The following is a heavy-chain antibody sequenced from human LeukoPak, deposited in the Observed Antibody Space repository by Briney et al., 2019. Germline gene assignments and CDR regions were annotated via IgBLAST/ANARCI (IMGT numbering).Heavy chain of an antibody. J-gene: IGHJ4*02. CDR1: GGSFSGYY. CDR3: ARHSARYYYDSSLDY. CDR2: INHSGST. Sequence: SETLSLTCAVYGGSFSGYYWSWIRQPPGKGLEWIGEINHSGSTNYNPSLKSRVTISVDTSKNQFSLKLSSVTAADTAVYYCARHSARYYYDSSLDYWGQGTLVTVSS. V-gene: IGHV4-34*01. D-gene: IGHD3-22*01.